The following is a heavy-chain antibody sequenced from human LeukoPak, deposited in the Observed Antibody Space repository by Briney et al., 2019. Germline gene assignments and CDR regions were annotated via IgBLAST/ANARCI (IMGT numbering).Heavy chain of an antibody. CDR3: ARGPYYAEYFQH. CDR1: GCTFSSYA. CDR2: ISSNGGST. V-gene: IGHV3-64*01. Sequence: GGSPRLSFAASGCTFSSYAMEWVRQAPGKGLEYVSAISSNGGSTYYAHSVKGRFTISRHNSKNPLYLHMGSLRAEDMAVSYCARGPYYAEYFQHWGQGTLVTVSS. D-gene: IGHD1-26*01. J-gene: IGHJ1*01.